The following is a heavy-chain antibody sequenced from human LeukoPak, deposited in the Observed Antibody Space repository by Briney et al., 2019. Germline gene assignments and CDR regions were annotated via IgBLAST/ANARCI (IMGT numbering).Heavy chain of an antibody. CDR2: INHSGST. CDR3: ANMYSGSYYYYQH. CDR1: GGSFSGYY. J-gene: IGHJ1*01. D-gene: IGHD1-26*01. V-gene: IGHV4-34*01. Sequence: SETLSLTCAVYGGSFSGYYWSWIRQPPGKGLEWIGEINHSGSTNYNPSLKSRVTISVDTSKNQFSLKLSSVTDADTAVYYCANMYSGSYYYYQHWGQGTLITVSS.